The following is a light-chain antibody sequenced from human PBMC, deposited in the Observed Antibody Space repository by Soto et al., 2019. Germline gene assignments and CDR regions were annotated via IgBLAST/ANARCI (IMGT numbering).Light chain of an antibody. CDR1: SSDVGSYNR. Sequence: QSALTQPASVSGSPGQSITISCTGTSSDVGSYNRVSWYQQHPGTAPKLMIYEVSNRPSGVSNRFSGSKSGHTASLTISGLQAEDEADYFCNSYTTRSPYVFGTGTKLTVL. CDR3: NSYTTRSPYV. J-gene: IGLJ1*01. V-gene: IGLV2-14*01. CDR2: EVS.